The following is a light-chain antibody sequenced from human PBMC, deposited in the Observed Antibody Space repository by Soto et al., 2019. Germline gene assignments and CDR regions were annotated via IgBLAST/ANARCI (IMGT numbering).Light chain of an antibody. V-gene: IGLV2-14*01. CDR2: DVN. J-gene: IGLJ1*01. Sequence: QSVRTHPASVSGVPGQALPIFCTGTSKDVGGYNYVSWYQKHPGKAPKLKIYDVNKRPSGVSNRFSGSKSGNTASLTISGIQAEDEADYYCSSYSNTSTLYVFGTGTKVTVL. CDR3: SSYSNTSTLYV. CDR1: SKDVGGYNY.